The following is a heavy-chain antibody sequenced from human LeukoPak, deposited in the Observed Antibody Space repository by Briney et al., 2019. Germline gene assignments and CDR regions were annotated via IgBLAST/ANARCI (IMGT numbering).Heavy chain of an antibody. CDR2: MYYSGST. V-gene: IGHV4-39*07. CDR3: ARAGGRGYSVYDR. CDR1: GGSISSSTFY. Sequence: SETLSLTCTVSGGSISSSTFYWGWIRQPPGKGLEWIGSMYYSGSTYYNPSLKSRVTISVDTSKNQFSLKLSSVTAADTAVYYCARAGGRGYSVYDRWGQGTLVTVSS. J-gene: IGHJ4*02. D-gene: IGHD5/OR15-5a*01.